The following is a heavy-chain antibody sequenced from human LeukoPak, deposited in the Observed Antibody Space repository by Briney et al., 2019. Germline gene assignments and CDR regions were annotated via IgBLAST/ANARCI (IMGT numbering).Heavy chain of an antibody. CDR2: IRYDGSKK. J-gene: IGHJ4*02. D-gene: IGHD1-7*01. CDR3: AKGSGTTVY. V-gene: IGHV3-30*02. Sequence: GGSLRLSCAASGLTFSSYGMHWVRQAPGKGLEWVAFIRYDGSKKYYADSVKGRFTTSRDNSKNTLYLQMNSLRAEDTAVYYCAKGSGTTVYWGQGTLVTVSS. CDR1: GLTFSSYG.